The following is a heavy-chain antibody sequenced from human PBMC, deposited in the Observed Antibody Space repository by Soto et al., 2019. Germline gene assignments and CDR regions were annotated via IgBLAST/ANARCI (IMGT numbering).Heavy chain of an antibody. CDR1: GFTFSSYS. V-gene: IGHV3-21*01. D-gene: IGHD3-16*01. J-gene: IGHJ6*03. CDR3: AREGELGEEEKDYYYYYMDV. Sequence: GGSLRLSCAASGFTFSSYSMNWVRQAPGKGLEWVSSISSSSSYIYYADSVKGRFTISRDNAKNSLYLQMNSLRAEDTAVYYCAREGELGEEEKDYYYYYMDVWGKGTTVTVSS. CDR2: ISSSSSYI.